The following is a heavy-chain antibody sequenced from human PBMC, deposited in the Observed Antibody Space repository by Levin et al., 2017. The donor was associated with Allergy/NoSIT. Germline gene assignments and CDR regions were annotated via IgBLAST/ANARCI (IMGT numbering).Heavy chain of an antibody. D-gene: IGHD6-13*01. CDR1: GFSLSTSGMR. Sequence: SGPTLVKPTQTLTLTCTLSGFSLSTSGMRVSWIRQPPGKALEWLARIDWDDDKFYSTSLKTRLTISKDTSKNQVVLTMTNMDPVDTATYFCARTNSWYGPNAFDIWGHGTMVTVSS. CDR3: ARTNSWYGPNAFDI. CDR2: IDWDDDK. V-gene: IGHV2-70*04. J-gene: IGHJ3*02.